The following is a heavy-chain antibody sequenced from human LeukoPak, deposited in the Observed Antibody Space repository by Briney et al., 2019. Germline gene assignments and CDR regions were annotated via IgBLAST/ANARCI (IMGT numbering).Heavy chain of an antibody. CDR1: GLTLNTFW. Sequence: PGGSLRLSCTATGLTLNTFWMTWVRQAPGKGLEWVANINQGGSEKNYVASVKGRFTISRDNAKKSLYLQMDSLRAEDTAVYYCGRGPGYRSDSWGQGTLVTVFS. CDR3: GRGPGYRSDS. J-gene: IGHJ4*02. CDR2: INQGGSEK. D-gene: IGHD2-2*03. V-gene: IGHV3-7*05.